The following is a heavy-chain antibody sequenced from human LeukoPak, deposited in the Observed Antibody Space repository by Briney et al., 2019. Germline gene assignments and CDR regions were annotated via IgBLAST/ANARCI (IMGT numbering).Heavy chain of an antibody. J-gene: IGHJ6*02. D-gene: IGHD6-6*01. CDR2: IIPIFGTA. CDR3: ATHPESIAEGDDGMGV. Sequence: GASVKDSCQAFAGTFSNYIIHCVRQAPGQGLEWMGGIIPIFGTASYAQNVQGRVTITADESTSTAYLKLSSRRSEDTAVYYCATHPESIAEGDDGMGVWGQGTTVTVSS. CDR1: AGTFSNYI. V-gene: IGHV1-69*13.